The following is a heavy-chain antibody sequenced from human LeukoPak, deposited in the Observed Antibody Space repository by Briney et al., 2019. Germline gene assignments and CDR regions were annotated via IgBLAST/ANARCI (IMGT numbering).Heavy chain of an antibody. J-gene: IGHJ4*02. D-gene: IGHD2-2*02. CDR3: ARGRYCSSTSCYTTPEYYFDY. V-gene: IGHV1-2*02. Sequence: ASVTVACKASRFTFTGYYMHWVRQAHGQGLEWMGWINPSSGGTNYAQKFQGRVTMTRDTSISTAYMELSRLRSDDTAVYYCARGRYCSSTSCYTTPEYYFDYWGQGTLVTVSS. CDR1: RFTFTGYY. CDR2: INPSSGGT.